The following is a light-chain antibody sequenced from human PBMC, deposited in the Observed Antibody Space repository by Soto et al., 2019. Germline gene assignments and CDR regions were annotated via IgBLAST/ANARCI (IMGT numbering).Light chain of an antibody. V-gene: IGKV1-9*01. CDR3: QQLNSYPYT. CDR1: QGTNNY. J-gene: IGKJ2*01. CDR2: AAS. Sequence: DIRLTQSPSFLSSSVGDRVTITCRASQGTNNYLAWYQQQPGKAPKVLIYAASTLQSGVPSRFSGSGSGTEFTLTISSLQPEDFATYCCQQLNSYPYTFGQGTKLENK.